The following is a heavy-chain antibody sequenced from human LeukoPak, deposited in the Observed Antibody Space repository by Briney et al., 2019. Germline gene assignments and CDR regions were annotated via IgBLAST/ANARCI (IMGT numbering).Heavy chain of an antibody. V-gene: IGHV1-69*13. D-gene: IGHD3-10*01. Sequence: ASVKVSCKASGGTFSSYAISWVRQAPGQGLEWMGGIIPIFGTADYAQKFQGRVTITADESTSTAYMELSSLRSEDTAVYYCARAGYGSGSYGFYFDYWGQGTLVTVSS. CDR2: IIPIFGTA. CDR1: GGTFSSYA. J-gene: IGHJ4*02. CDR3: ARAGYGSGSYGFYFDY.